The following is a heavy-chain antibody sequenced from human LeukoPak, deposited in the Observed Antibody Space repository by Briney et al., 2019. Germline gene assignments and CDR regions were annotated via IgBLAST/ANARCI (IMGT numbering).Heavy chain of an antibody. CDR2: IIPILGIA. CDR1: GYTFTSYG. J-gene: IGHJ4*02. CDR3: ASPETNYGDYCDY. D-gene: IGHD4-17*01. Sequence: SVKVSCKASGYTFTSYGISWVRQAPGQGLEWMGRIIPILGIANYAQKFQGRVTITADKSTSTAYMELSSLRSEDTAVYYCASPETNYGDYCDYWGQGTLVTVSS. V-gene: IGHV1-69*04.